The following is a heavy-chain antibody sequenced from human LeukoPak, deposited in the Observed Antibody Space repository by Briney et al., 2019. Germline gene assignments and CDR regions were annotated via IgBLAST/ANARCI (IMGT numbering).Heavy chain of an antibody. Sequence: GGSLRLSCAASGFSFISYGMHWVRQAPGKGLEWVGVISDDGRSKDYADSVKGRFTISRDNSEDTLYLQMNSLRAEDTAVYYCAKRPSDYGDYVSYFDYWGRGTLVTVSS. CDR2: ISDDGRSK. J-gene: IGHJ4*02. D-gene: IGHD4-17*01. V-gene: IGHV3-30*18. CDR1: GFSFISYG. CDR3: AKRPSDYGDYVSYFDY.